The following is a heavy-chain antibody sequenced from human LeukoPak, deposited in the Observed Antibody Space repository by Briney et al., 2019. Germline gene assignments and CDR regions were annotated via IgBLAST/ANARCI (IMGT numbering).Heavy chain of an antibody. V-gene: IGHV3-43*02. J-gene: IGHJ5*02. CDR2: ISGDGGST. D-gene: IGHD3-9*01. CDR1: GFTFDDYA. CDR3: AKDGDDILTGYYQGPNWFDP. Sequence: GGSLRLSCAASGFTFDDYAMHWVRQAPGKGLEWVSLISGDGGSTYYADSVKGRFTTSRDNSKNSLYLQMNSLRTEDTALYYCAKDGDDILTGYYQGPNWFDPWGQGTLVTVSS.